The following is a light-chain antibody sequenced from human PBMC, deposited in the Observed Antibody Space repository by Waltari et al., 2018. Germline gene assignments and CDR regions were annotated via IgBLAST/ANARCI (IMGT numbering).Light chain of an antibody. Sequence: QSALTQPASVSGSPGQSITISCTGTSRDVGGYNHVSCYQQHPGKAPKLIIYDVSSRPSGVSNRFFGSKSGNTASLTISGLQAEDEAVYFCSSYSTSITPYVFGTGTKVTVL. CDR1: SRDVGGYNH. CDR3: SSYSTSITPYV. V-gene: IGLV2-14*03. CDR2: DVS. J-gene: IGLJ1*01.